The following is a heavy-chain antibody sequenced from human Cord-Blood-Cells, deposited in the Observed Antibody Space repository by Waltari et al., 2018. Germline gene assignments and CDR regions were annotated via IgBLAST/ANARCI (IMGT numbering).Heavy chain of an antibody. D-gene: IGHD1-26*01. CDR2: MNPNSGNT. CDR3: AIDGSYYDAFDI. J-gene: IGHJ3*02. V-gene: IGHV1-8*01. CDR1: FTSYD. Sequence: FTSYDINWVRQATGQGLEWMGWMNPNSGNTGYAQKFQGRVTMTRNTSISTAYMELSSLRSEDTAVYYCAIDGSYYDAFDIWGQGTMVTVSS.